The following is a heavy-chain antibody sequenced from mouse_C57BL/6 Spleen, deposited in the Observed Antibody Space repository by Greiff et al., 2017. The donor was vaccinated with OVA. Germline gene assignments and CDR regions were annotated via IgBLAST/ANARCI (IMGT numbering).Heavy chain of an antibody. CDR3: ARGGGYHLYWYFDV. D-gene: IGHD2-2*01. CDR1: GYTFTSYW. CDR2: IDPSDSET. Sequence: QVQLKQPGAELVRPGSSVKLSCKASGYTFTSYWMHWVKQRPIQGLEWIGNIDPSDSETHYNQKFKDKATLTVDKSSSTAYMQLSSLTSEDSAVYYCARGGGYHLYWYFDVWGTGTTVTVSS. J-gene: IGHJ1*03. V-gene: IGHV1-52*01.